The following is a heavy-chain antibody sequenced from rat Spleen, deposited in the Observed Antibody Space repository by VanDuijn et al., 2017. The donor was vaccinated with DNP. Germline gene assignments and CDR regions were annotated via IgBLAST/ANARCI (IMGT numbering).Heavy chain of an antibody. D-gene: IGHD1-6*01. V-gene: IGHV2-43*01. CDR1: GFSLTSYH. J-gene: IGHJ4*01. Sequence: QVQLKESGPGLVQPSQTLSLTCTVSGFSLTSYHVSWVRQPPGKGLEWMGVIWTGGSTDYNSALKSRLSINRDTSKSQVFLKMNSLQTEDTAMYFCASLMYTTDYYYGVMDAWGQGASVTVSS. CDR2: IWTGGST. CDR3: ASLMYTTDYYYGVMDA.